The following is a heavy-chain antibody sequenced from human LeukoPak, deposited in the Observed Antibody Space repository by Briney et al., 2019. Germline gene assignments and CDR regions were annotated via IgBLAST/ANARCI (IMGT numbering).Heavy chain of an antibody. CDR2: INPKSGGT. V-gene: IGHV1-2*06. J-gene: IGHJ3*02. CDR3: ARDSPLWYDAFDI. Sequence: ASVKVSCKASGYTFTGYYMHWVRQAPGQGLEWMGRINPKSGGTNYAQKFQGRITMTRDTSISTAYMELSRLRSDDTAVYYCARDSPLWYDAFDIWGQGTMVTVSS. D-gene: IGHD3-10*01. CDR1: GYTFTGYY.